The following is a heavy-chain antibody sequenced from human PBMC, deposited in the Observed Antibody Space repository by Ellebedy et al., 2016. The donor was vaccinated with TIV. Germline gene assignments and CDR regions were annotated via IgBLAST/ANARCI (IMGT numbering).Heavy chain of an antibody. V-gene: IGHV1-69*05. D-gene: IGHD3-9*01. J-gene: IGHJ3*02. Sequence: SVKVSXXASGGTFSSYAISWVRQAPGQGLEWMGGIIPIFGTANYAQKLQGRITMTTDTSTSTAYMELRSLRSDDTAVYYCARDADILTGYYANYDAFDIWGQGTMVTVSS. CDR1: GGTFSSYA. CDR3: ARDADILTGYYANYDAFDI. CDR2: IIPIFGTA.